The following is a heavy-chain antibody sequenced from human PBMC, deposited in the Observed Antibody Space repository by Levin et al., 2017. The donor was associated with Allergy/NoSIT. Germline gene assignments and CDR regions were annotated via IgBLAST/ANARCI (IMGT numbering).Heavy chain of an antibody. CDR3: ARDLAARVVAETDGDY. CDR1: GFTFSSYA. Sequence: SGGSLRLSCAASGFTFSSYAMNWVRQAPGKGLEWVSTVSGSGSRTDYAESVKGRFTISRDNSKNTMYLQMNSLRAEDTDIYYCARDLAARVVAETDGDYWGQGTLVTVSS. D-gene: IGHD6-6*01. J-gene: IGHJ4*02. V-gene: IGHV3-23*01. CDR2: VSGSGSRT.